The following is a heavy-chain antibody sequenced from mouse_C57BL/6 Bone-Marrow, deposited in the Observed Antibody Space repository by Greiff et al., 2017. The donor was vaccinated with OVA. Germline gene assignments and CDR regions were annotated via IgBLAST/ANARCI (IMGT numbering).Heavy chain of an antibody. V-gene: IGHV5-9-1*02. CDR1: GFTFSSYA. CDR2: ISSGGDYI. Sequence: EVMLVESGEGLVKPGGSLKLSCAASGFTFSSYAMSWVRQTPEKRLEWVAYISSGGDYISYADTVKGRVTISRDNARNTLYLQMSSLKSEDTAMYYCTRVDGYYSFAYWGQGTLVTVSA. J-gene: IGHJ3*01. CDR3: TRVDGYYSFAY. D-gene: IGHD2-3*01.